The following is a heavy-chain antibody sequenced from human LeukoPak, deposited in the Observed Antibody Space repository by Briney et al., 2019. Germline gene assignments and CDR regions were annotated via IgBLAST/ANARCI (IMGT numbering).Heavy chain of an antibody. V-gene: IGHV3-30*02. CDR3: ARGRAGRCCAH. D-gene: IGHD2-8*01. J-gene: IGHJ4*02. CDR1: GFTFISYG. CDR2: LRHDGTNK. Sequence: PGWSLRLSCAAYGFTFISYGMHWVRQAPAKGLEGVAFLRHDGTNKNYAASLKGRFIISRDNSKNTVSLEMSSLTSEHTAVYYCARGRAGRCCAHWGQGTQVTVSS.